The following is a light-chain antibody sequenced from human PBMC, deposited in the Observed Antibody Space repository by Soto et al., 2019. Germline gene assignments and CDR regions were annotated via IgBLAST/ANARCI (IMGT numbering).Light chain of an antibody. V-gene: IGKV3-20*01. J-gene: IGKJ2*01. CDR3: QQYGSSLLYT. CDR1: QSVSSSY. CDR2: AAS. Sequence: EIVLTQSPGTLSLSPGERATLSCRASQSVSSSYLAWYQQKPGQAPRLLIYAASSRATGIPDRFSGSGSGTDFTLTISRLEPEDFAVYYCQQYGSSLLYTFGQGTKLESK.